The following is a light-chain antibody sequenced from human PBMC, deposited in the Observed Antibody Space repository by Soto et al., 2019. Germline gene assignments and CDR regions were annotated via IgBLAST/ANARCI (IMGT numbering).Light chain of an antibody. CDR1: ISDVAGYNY. Sequence: QSALTQPRSVSGSPGQSVSISCTGTISDVAGYNYVSWYQHHPGKAPKLLISDVTKRPSWVPDRFSGSKSGNTASLNISDLQAEDEADYYCSSYVGNNKLVFGGGTKLTVL. V-gene: IGLV2-11*01. J-gene: IGLJ2*01. CDR2: DVT. CDR3: SSYVGNNKLV.